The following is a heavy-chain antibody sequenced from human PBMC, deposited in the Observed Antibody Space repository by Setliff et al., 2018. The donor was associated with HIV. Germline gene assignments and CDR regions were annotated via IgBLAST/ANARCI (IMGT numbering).Heavy chain of an antibody. Sequence: ASVKVSCKASGYTFTSYGISWVRQAPGQGLEWMGMSNPSSRTTIYAQKFRGRMTLTKDKSTTTVYMELSSLRSDDTAVYYCARGGRVDESRGYYYPLMYWGQGTLVTVSS. V-gene: IGHV1-46*01. CDR2: SNPSSRTT. J-gene: IGHJ4*02. CDR1: GYTFTSYG. D-gene: IGHD3-22*01. CDR3: ARGGRVDESRGYYYPLMY.